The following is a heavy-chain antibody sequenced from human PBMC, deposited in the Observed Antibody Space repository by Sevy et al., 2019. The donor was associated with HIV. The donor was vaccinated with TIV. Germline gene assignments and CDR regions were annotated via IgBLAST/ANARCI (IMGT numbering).Heavy chain of an antibody. D-gene: IGHD2-2*03. Sequence: GGSLRLSCAASGFTFSSYDMHWVRQATGKGLEWVSAIGTAGDTYYPDSVKGRFTISRENAKNSLYLQMNSLRAGDTAVYYCARANGYCSSISCEGGYFDYWGQGTLVTVSS. J-gene: IGHJ4*02. V-gene: IGHV3-13*01. CDR2: IGTAGDT. CDR3: ARANGYCSSISCEGGYFDY. CDR1: GFTFSSYD.